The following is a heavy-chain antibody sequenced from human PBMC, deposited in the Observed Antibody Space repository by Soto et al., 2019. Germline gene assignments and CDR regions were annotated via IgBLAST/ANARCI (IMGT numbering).Heavy chain of an antibody. J-gene: IGHJ4*02. CDR1: GFTFRRHA. V-gene: IGHV3-30*04. Sequence: LRLSCAASGFTFRRHAIHWVRQAPGKGLEWVAVISSDGSAKYYVDSVKGRFTSSRDNSKNTVFLQMSSLSFEDTAIYYCARSRSGAVADSFDSWGQGTLVTVS. D-gene: IGHD3-10*01. CDR2: ISSDGSAK. CDR3: ARSRSGAVADSFDS.